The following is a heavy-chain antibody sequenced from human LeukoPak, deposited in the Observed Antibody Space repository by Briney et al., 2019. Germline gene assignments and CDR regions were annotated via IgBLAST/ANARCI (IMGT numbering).Heavy chain of an antibody. V-gene: IGHV4-30-2*01. CDR3: ARGRGCSGGSCYSYYYYYGMDV. D-gene: IGHD2-15*01. Sequence: PSQTLSLTCAVSGGSISSGGYSWSWIRQPPGKGLEWIGYIYHSGSTYYNPSLKSRVTISVDRSKNQFSLKLSSVTAADTAVYYCARGRGCSGGSCYSYYYYYGMDVWGQGTTVTVSS. J-gene: IGHJ6*02. CDR1: GGSISSGGYS. CDR2: IYHSGST.